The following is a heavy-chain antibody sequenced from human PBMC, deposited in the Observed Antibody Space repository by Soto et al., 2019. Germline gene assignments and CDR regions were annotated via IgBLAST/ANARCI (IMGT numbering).Heavy chain of an antibody. Sequence: PGGSLRLSCAASVFTFSSYSMSWVRQAPGQGLEWVSVFRTSGEGGTTYYADSVKGPFTIPRDNSQNMLFLQMNSLRAEDTAIYYCAKKVNSGPGSQSFDYWGQGTLLTVSS. V-gene: IGHV3-23*01. J-gene: IGHJ4*02. CDR2: FRTSGEGGTT. CDR3: AKKVNSGPGSQSFDY. CDR1: VFTFSSYS. D-gene: IGHD3-10*01.